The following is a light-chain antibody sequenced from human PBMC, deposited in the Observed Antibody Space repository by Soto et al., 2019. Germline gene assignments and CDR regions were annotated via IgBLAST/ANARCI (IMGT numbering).Light chain of an antibody. Sequence: DIQMTQSPSSLSASVGDRVTITCRASQSISSYLNWYQQKPGKAPKLLIYAASSLQSGVPSRFSGSGSGTDFTLTISSLQPEEFATYYCQQSYSTPPINFGQGTRLEIK. CDR3: QQSYSTPPIN. CDR2: AAS. J-gene: IGKJ5*01. CDR1: QSISSY. V-gene: IGKV1-39*01.